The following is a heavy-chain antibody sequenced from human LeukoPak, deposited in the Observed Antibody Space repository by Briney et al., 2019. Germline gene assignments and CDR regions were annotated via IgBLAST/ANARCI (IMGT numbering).Heavy chain of an antibody. D-gene: IGHD3-10*01. Sequence: PSETLSLTCSVPGGSIGTSCWTWIGKRPGKGREGWVYIELSSITHDNASLNSAVTLSLDTPKNPPSLNMSSVTAADTAVYYCARLGSGRFGELFFRSSGYYFDYWGQGTLVTVSS. CDR1: GGSIGTSC. CDR3: ARLGSGRFGELFFRSSGYYFDY. CDR2: IELSSIT. J-gene: IGHJ4*02. V-gene: IGHV4-59*08.